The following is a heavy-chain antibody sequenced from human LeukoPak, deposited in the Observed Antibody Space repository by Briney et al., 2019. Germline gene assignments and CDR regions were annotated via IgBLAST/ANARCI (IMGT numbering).Heavy chain of an antibody. V-gene: IGHV3-23*01. J-gene: IGHJ4*02. CDR1: GFTFGSYA. CDR3: AIMHPYYDGSGYWVQ. Sequence: GGSLRLSCAASGFTFGSYAMSWVRQAPGKGLEWVSGISASGGSSSYADSVKGRFTTSRDNPRNTLYMEMNSLRAEDTALYYCAIMHPYYDGSGYWVQWGQGTLVTVSS. CDR2: ISASGGSS. D-gene: IGHD3-22*01.